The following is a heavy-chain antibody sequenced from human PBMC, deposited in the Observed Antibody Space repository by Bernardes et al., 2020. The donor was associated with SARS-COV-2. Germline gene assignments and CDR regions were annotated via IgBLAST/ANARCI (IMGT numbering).Heavy chain of an antibody. CDR2: ISSSSSYI. CDR3: ARDRMTCSSTSCLVVDAFDI. Sequence: GGSLRLSCAASGFTFSSYSMNWVRQAPGKGLEWVSSISSSSSYIYYADSVKGRFTISRDNAKNSLYLQMNSLRAEDTAVYYCARDRMTCSSTSCLVVDAFDIWGKGTMVTVSS. V-gene: IGHV3-21*01. J-gene: IGHJ3*02. CDR1: GFTFSSYS. D-gene: IGHD2-2*01.